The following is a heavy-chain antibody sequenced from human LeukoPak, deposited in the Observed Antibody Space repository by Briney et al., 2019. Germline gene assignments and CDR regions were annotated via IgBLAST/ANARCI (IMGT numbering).Heavy chain of an antibody. Sequence: GASVKVSCKASGYTFTSNGIIWVRQAPGQGLEWTGWINPNNGGPIYAQKFQDRVTMTRDTSINTAFMEVSRLTFDDTAVYYCARFLTGTKYYFDYWGQGTLVTVSS. V-gene: IGHV1-2*02. J-gene: IGHJ4*02. CDR1: GYTFTSNG. D-gene: IGHD1-14*01. CDR3: ARFLTGTKYYFDY. CDR2: INPNNGGP.